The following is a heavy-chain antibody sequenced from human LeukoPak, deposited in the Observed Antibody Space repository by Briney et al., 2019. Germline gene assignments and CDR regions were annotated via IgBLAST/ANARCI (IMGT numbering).Heavy chain of an antibody. V-gene: IGHV4-4*02. CDR1: GGCVSSPNW. D-gene: IGHD3-3*01. CDR3: AREGGFYRPLDY. CDR2: VHLDGRT. J-gene: IGHJ4*02. Sequence: SGTLSLTCALSGGCVSSPNWWTWFRQPPGKGLEWIGEVHLDGRTNYNPSLTGRLTMSVDLYENHISLKLTSVTAADTAVYYCAREGGFYRPLDYSGQGTLVTVCS.